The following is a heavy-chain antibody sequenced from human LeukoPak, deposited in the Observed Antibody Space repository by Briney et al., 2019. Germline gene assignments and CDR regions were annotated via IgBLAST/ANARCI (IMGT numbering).Heavy chain of an antibody. CDR3: ARDTAMVTYWFDP. V-gene: IGHV1-2*02. CDR1: GYTFTGYY. CDR2: INPKSGDT. D-gene: IGHD5-18*01. Sequence: GASVKVSCKASGYTFTGYYMHWVRQAPGQGLEWMGWINPKSGDTYYVQKFQGRVTMTRDTSISTAYMELSRLRSDDTAVYYCARDTAMVTYWFDPWGQGTLVTVSS. J-gene: IGHJ5*02.